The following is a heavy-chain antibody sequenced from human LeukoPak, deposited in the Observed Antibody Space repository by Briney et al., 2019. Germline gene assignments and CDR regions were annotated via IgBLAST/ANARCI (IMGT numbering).Heavy chain of an antibody. V-gene: IGHV3-30*04. CDR2: ISYDGSNK. CDR1: GFTFSSYA. Sequence: GGSLRLSCAASGFTFSSYAMHWVRQAPGKGLEWVAVISYDGSNKYYADSVKGRFTISRDNSKNTLYLQMNSLRAEDTAVYYCARDRSGSWYLFGAFDNWGQGTMVTVSS. D-gene: IGHD6-13*01. CDR3: ARDRSGSWYLFGAFDN. J-gene: IGHJ3*02.